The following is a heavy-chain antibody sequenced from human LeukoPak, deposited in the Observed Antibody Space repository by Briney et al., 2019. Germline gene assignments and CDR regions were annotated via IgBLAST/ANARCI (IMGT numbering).Heavy chain of an antibody. J-gene: IGHJ5*02. D-gene: IGHD6-19*01. V-gene: IGHV4-4*02. Sequence: SGTLSLTCAVSGGSISSSNWWSWVRQPPGKGLEWIGEIYHSGSTNYNPSLKSRVTISVDKSKNQFSLKLSSVTAADTAVYYCARDSLSSANWFDPWGQGTLVTVSS. CDR3: ARDSLSSANWFDP. CDR1: GGSISSSNW. CDR2: IYHSGST.